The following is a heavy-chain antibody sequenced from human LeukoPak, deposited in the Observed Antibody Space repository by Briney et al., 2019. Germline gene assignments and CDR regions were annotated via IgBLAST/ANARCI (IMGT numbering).Heavy chain of an antibody. CDR3: ASNVDTAMVTQFDY. D-gene: IGHD5-18*01. J-gene: IGHJ4*02. Sequence: GGSLRLSCAASGFTFSSYAMSWVRQAPGKGLEWVSAISGSGGSTYYADSVKGRFTISRDNAKNSLYLQMNSLRAEDTAVYYCASNVDTAMVTQFDYWGQGTLVTVSS. CDR2: ISGSGGST. CDR1: GFTFSSYA. V-gene: IGHV3-23*01.